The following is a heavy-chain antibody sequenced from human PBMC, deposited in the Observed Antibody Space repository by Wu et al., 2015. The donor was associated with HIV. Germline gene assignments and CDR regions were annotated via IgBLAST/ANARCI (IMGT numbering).Heavy chain of an antibody. J-gene: IGHJ6*02. CDR1: GGTFNNYV. V-gene: IGHV1-69*05. D-gene: IGHD6-19*01. Sequence: QVQLVQSGAEVKRPGSSVKVSCKASGGTFNNYVFSWVRQAPGQGLEWMGGIIPIFGIVHYAQKFQGRVTITTDESTSTAYMELSSLRSEDTAVYYCAMRIAVPGTALGYYGLDVWGQGTTVTVSS. CDR3: AMRIAVPGTALGYYGLDV. CDR2: IIPIFGIV.